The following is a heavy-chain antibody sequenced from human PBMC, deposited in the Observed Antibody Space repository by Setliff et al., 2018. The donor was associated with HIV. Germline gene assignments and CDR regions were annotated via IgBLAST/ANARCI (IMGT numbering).Heavy chain of an antibody. CDR3: ARGRGSSSSWPIDY. Sequence: KPSETLSLTCTVSGASISSGGYYWSWIRQHPGKGLEWIGYIYTSGNTNYDPSLKSRVTISVDTSKNQFSLKLASVTAADTAVYFCARGRGSSSSWPIDYWGQGTLVTVSS. D-gene: IGHD6-13*01. J-gene: IGHJ4*02. CDR1: GASISSGGYY. CDR2: IYTSGNT. V-gene: IGHV4-61*08.